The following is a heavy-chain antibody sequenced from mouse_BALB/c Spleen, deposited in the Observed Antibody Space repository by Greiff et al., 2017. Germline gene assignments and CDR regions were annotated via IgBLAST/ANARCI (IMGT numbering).Heavy chain of an antibody. Sequence: EVHLVESGGGLVKPGGSLKLSCAASGFTFSDYYMYWVRQTPEKRLEWVATISDGGSYTYYPDSVKGRFTISRDNAKNNLYLQMSSLKSEDTAMYYCARLVNWDRDYFDYWGQGTTLTVSS. CDR2: ISDGGSYT. CDR3: ARLVNWDRDYFDY. CDR1: GFTFSDYY. V-gene: IGHV5-4*02. J-gene: IGHJ2*01. D-gene: IGHD4-1*01.